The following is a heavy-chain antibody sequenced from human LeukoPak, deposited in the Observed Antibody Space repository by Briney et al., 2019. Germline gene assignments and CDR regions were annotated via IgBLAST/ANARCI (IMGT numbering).Heavy chain of an antibody. V-gene: IGHV5-51*01. D-gene: IGHD3-10*01. J-gene: IGHJ4*02. CDR3: ARVTMVRGVIISGEIDY. Sequence: GVSLKISCKGSGYSFTSYWIGWVRQMPGKGLEWMGIIYPGDSDTRYSPSFQGQVTISADKSISTAYLQWSSLKASDTAMYYCARVTMVRGVIISGEIDYWGQGTLVTVSS. CDR2: IYPGDSDT. CDR1: GYSFTSYW.